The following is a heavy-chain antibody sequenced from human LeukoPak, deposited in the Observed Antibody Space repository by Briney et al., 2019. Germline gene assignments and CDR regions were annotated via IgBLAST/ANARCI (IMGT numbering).Heavy chain of an antibody. V-gene: IGHV4-34*01. CDR1: GGSFSGYY. D-gene: IGHD6-13*01. CDR3: ARGQQLVLYYFDY. J-gene: IGHJ4*02. CDR2: INHSGST. Sequence: SETLSLTCAVYGGSFSGYYWSWIRQPPGKGLEWIGEINHSGSTNYNPSLKSRVTISVDTSKNQFSLKLSSVTAADTAVYYCARGQQLVLYYFDYWGQGTLVTVSS.